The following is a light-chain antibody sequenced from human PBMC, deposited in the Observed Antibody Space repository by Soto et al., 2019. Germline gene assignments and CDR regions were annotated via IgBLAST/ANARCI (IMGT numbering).Light chain of an antibody. J-gene: IGLJ2*01. V-gene: IGLV6-57*04. CDR2: ENN. CDR1: SGSIASNY. CDR3: QSYYCSNLL. Sequence: NFMLTQPHSVSESPGKTVTISCTRSSGSIASNYVQWFQQRPGSAPTTVIFENNQRPSGVPDRFSGSIDSSSNSASLTISGLKTEYEAAYYWQSYYCSNLLLGGGTTLTVL.